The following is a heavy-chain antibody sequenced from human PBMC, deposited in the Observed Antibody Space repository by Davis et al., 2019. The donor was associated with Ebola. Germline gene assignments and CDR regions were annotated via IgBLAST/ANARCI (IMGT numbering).Heavy chain of an antibody. CDR1: GDSISSNTYY. J-gene: IGHJ4*02. CDR3: ARPQNDGSYEY. CDR2: ISYSASA. D-gene: IGHD3-10*01. V-gene: IGHV4-39*01. Sequence: PSETLSLTCTVSGDSISSNTYYWGWIRQPPGKGLEWIGSISYSASASYNPSLKSRGTISVDTSKNQLSLKLSSVTAADTAVYYCARPQNDGSYEYWGPGTLVTVSS.